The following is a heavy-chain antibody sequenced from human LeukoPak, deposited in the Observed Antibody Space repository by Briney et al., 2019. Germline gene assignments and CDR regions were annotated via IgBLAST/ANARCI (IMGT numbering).Heavy chain of an antibody. V-gene: IGHV3-74*01. J-gene: IGHJ3*02. Sequence: GGSLRLSCARSGFTFSSYWMHWVRQAPGKGLVWVSRINSDGSSTSYADSVKGRFTISRDNAKNTLYLQMNSLRAEDTAVYYCARVGFYGGNDAFDIWGQGTMVTVPS. D-gene: IGHD4-23*01. CDR2: INSDGSST. CDR1: GFTFSSYW. CDR3: ARVGFYGGNDAFDI.